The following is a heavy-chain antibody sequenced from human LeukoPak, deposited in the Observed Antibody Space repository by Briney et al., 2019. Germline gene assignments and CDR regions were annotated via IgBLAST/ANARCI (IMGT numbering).Heavy chain of an antibody. CDR3: ARGPYYYDSSGYYYVGFDY. D-gene: IGHD3-22*01. CDR2: ISSSGSTI. CDR1: GFTFSSYE. V-gene: IGHV3-48*03. J-gene: IGHJ4*02. Sequence: GGFLRLSCAASGFTFSSYEMNWVRQAPGKGLEWVSYISSSGSTIYYADSVKGRFTISRDNAKNSLYLQMNSLRAEDTAVYYCARGPYYYDSSGYYYVGFDYWGQGTLVTVSS.